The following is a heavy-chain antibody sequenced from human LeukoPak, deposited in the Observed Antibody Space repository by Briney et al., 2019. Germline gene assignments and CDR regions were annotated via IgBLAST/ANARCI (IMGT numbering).Heavy chain of an antibody. D-gene: IGHD3-10*01. V-gene: IGHV3-30*02. CDR1: GYTFSNNG. Sequence: GGSLRLSCAASGYTFSNNGMHWVRQPPGKGLDWVAFIRSDGGEQYYADSVKGRFTISRDNSKNTVYLQMNSLRPEDTAVYYCAKDGDDYYGSGSYADYWGQGTLVTVSS. J-gene: IGHJ4*02. CDR3: AKDGDDYYGSGSYADY. CDR2: IRSDGGEQ.